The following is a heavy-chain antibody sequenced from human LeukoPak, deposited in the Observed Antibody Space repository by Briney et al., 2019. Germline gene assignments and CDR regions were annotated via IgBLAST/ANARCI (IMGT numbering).Heavy chain of an antibody. V-gene: IGHV4-39*01. CDR1: GGSISSSCYY. J-gene: IGHJ4*02. Sequence: SETLSLTCTVSGGSISSSCYYWGWIRQPPGKGLEWIGSIYYSGSTYYKSSLKSRVTISVDTSKNQFSLKLSSVTAADTAVYYCARQGRRMGYDFWSGYRHFDYWGQGTLVTVSS. CDR2: IYYSGST. CDR3: ARQGRRMGYDFWSGYRHFDY. D-gene: IGHD3-3*01.